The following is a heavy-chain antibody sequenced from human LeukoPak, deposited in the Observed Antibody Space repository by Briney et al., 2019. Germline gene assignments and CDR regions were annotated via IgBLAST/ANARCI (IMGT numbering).Heavy chain of an antibody. V-gene: IGHV3-9*01. CDR2: ISWNSGSI. CDR3: ASGYSYDDAFDI. D-gene: IGHD5-18*01. CDR1: GFTFDDYA. Sequence: GRSLRLSCAASGFTFDDYAMHWVRQAPGKGLEWVSGISWNSGSIGYADSVKGRFTISRDNAKNSLYLQMNSLRAEDTALYYCASGYSYDDAFDIWGQGTMVTVSS. J-gene: IGHJ3*02.